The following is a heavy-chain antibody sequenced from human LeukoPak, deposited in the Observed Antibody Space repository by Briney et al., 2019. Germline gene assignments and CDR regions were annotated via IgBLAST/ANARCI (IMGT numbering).Heavy chain of an antibody. CDR1: GGSISSYY. V-gene: IGHV4-4*07. CDR3: ARGLGITFGGVIAATDAFDI. D-gene: IGHD3-16*02. J-gene: IGHJ3*02. CDR2: IYTSGST. Sequence: PSETLSLTCTVSGGSISSYYWSWIRQPAGKGLEWIGRIYTSGSTNYNPSLKSRVTMSVDTSKIQFSLKLSSVTAADTAVYYCARGLGITFGGVIAATDAFDIWGQGTMVTVSS.